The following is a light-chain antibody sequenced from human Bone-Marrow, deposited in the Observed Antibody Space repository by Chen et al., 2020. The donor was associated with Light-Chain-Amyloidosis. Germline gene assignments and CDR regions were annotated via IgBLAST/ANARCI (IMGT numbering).Light chain of an antibody. CDR1: DLPTKY. CDR3: QSADSSGTYEVI. Sequence: SYDLTQQPSVSVSPGQPARITCSGDDLPTKYAYWYQQKPGQAPVLVIHRDTERPSGISERFSGSSSGTTATLTISGVQAEDEADYHCQSADSSGTYEVIFGGGTKLTVL. CDR2: RDT. V-gene: IGLV3-25*03. J-gene: IGLJ2*01.